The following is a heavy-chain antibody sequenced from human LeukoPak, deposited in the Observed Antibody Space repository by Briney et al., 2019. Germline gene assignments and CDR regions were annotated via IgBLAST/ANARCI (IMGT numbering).Heavy chain of an antibody. V-gene: IGHV4-59*01. D-gene: IGHD1-26*01. CDR1: GGSISSYY. J-gene: IGHJ4*02. Sequence: SETLSLTCTVSGGSISSYYWSWIRQPPGKGLEWIGYIYYSGSTNYNPSLKSRVATSVDTSKNQFSLKLSSVTAADTAVYYCARVDIVGAAPFDYWGQGTLVTVSS. CDR2: IYYSGST. CDR3: ARVDIVGAAPFDY.